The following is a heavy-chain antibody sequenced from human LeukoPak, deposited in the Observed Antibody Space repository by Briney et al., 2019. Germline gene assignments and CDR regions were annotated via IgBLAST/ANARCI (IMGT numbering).Heavy chain of an antibody. V-gene: IGHV3-30*18. Sequence: GRSLRLSCAASGFTFSSYGMHWVRQAPGKGLEWVAVISYDGSNKYYADSVKGRFTISRDNSKNTLYLQMNSLRAEDTAVYYCAKDGYIYGYIGVDYWGQGTLVTVSS. CDR2: ISYDGSNK. J-gene: IGHJ4*02. CDR1: GFTFSSYG. CDR3: AKDGYIYGYIGVDY. D-gene: IGHD5-18*01.